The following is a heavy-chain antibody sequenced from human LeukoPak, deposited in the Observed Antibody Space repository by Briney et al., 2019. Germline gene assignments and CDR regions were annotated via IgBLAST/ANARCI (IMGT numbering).Heavy chain of an antibody. CDR3: ARVEGSSFFLDYYYYMDV. CDR2: IIPIFGTT. D-gene: IGHD6-13*01. J-gene: IGHJ6*03. CDR1: GGTFSSYA. V-gene: IGHV1-69*06. Sequence: GASVKVSCKASGGTFSSYAISWVRQAPGQGLEWMGGIIPIFGTTNYAQKFQDRVTITADKSTSTAYMELSSLRSEDTAVYYYARVEGSSFFLDYYYYMDVWGKGTTVTISS.